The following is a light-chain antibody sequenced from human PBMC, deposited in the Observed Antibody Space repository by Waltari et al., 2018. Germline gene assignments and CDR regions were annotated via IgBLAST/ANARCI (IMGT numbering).Light chain of an antibody. J-gene: IGKJ2*01. CDR2: WSS. Sequence: DIVMTQSLDSLAVSLGERATINFKSSQSVLYSSNHNNYLAWYQQKPGQPPKLRFYWSSTGESGVPDRFSGSGSGTDFTLTISSLQAEDVAVYYCQQYYNTPYTFGQGTKLEIK. V-gene: IGKV4-1*01. CDR3: QQYYNTPYT. CDR1: QSVLYSSNHNNY.